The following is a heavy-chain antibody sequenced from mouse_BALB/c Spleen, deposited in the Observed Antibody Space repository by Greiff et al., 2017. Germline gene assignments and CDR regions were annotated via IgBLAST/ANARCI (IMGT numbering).Heavy chain of an antibody. V-gene: IGHV1-14*01. CDR1: GYTFTSSV. Sequence: VQLQQSGPELVKPGASVKMSCKASGYTFTSSVMHWVKQKPGQGLEWIGYLNPYNDGTKYNEKFKGKATLTSDKSSSTAYMELSSLTSEDSAVYSCAKDDGYYGCAMDYWGQGTSVTVSS. J-gene: IGHJ4*01. CDR2: LNPYNDGT. CDR3: AKDDGYYGCAMDY. D-gene: IGHD2-3*01.